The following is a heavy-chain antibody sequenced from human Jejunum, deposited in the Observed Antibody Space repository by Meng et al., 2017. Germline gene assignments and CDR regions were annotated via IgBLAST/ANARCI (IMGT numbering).Heavy chain of an antibody. CDR3: AKRMATATTWAFDI. V-gene: IGHV3-23*01. J-gene: IGHJ3*02. CDR2: ISTTGDSS. Sequence: GESLKISCAASGFTFSNYAITWVRQAPGQGLEWVSLISTTGDSSFYADSVKGRFTVSRNNSMNTLYLQMNGLRAGDTAVYYCAKRMATATTWAFDIWGQGTMVTVSS. CDR1: GFTFSNYA. D-gene: IGHD4-17*01.